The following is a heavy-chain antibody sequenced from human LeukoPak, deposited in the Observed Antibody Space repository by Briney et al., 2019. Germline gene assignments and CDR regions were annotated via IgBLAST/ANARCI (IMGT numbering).Heavy chain of an antibody. J-gene: IGHJ5*02. CDR3: GKEGGA. Sequence: GGSLRLSCAASGFTFSSNTMTWVRQAPGKGLEWVSAIGGRGGSTYYADFLEGRFTIARDNSKDMVYLQMNSLKVEDTAIYYCGKEGGAWGQGTKVTVSS. V-gene: IGHV3-23*01. CDR2: IGGRGGST. D-gene: IGHD3-16*01. CDR1: GFTFSSNT.